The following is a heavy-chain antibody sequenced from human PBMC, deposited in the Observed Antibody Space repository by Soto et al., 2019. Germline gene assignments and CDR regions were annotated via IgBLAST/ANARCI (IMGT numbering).Heavy chain of an antibody. CDR3: ARILGHHAYGMDV. J-gene: IGHJ6*02. CDR2: IDWDEDK. Sequence: SGPTLVNPTQTLTLTCTFSGFSLSTSGMCVSWIRQPPGKALEWLALIDWDEDKYYSTSLKTRLTISKDTSENQVVLTMTNMEPVDTATYYCARILGHHAYGMDVWGQGTTVTVS. V-gene: IGHV2-70*01. CDR1: GFSLSTSGMC.